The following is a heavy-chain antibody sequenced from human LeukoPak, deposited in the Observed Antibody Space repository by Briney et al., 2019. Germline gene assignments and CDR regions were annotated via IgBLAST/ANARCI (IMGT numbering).Heavy chain of an antibody. Sequence: ASVTVSCKPSGYTFTSYAMHWVRQAPGQRLEWMGWINAGNGNTKYSQKFQGRVTITRDTSASTAYVELSSLSSEDTAVYYCARAVRVYDSSGYYYRGYFDYWGQGALVTVSS. D-gene: IGHD3-22*01. CDR3: ARAVRVYDSSGYYYRGYFDY. CDR2: INAGNGNT. V-gene: IGHV1-3*01. J-gene: IGHJ4*02. CDR1: GYTFTSYA.